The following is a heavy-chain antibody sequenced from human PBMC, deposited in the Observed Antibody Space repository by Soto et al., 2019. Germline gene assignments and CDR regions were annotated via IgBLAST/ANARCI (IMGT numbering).Heavy chain of an antibody. CDR2: VYYSGTT. J-gene: IGHJ5*01. V-gene: IGHV4-61*01. CDR1: GGTVNSGSYY. D-gene: IGHD3-16*01. CDR3: ARYYWIPGLRFDS. Sequence: PSETLSLTCSVSGGTVNSGSYYWSWVRQAPGKGLEWIGHVYYSGTTKYNPSLKSRVTISVDTSNNQFSLKINSVTAADTAIYYCARYYWIPGLRFDSWGQGILVTVSS.